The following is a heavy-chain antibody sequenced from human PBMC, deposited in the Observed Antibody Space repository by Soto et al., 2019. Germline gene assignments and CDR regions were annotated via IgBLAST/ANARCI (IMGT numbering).Heavy chain of an antibody. CDR2: IYYSGST. D-gene: IGHD6-6*01. Sequence: LSLTCTVSGGSISSSSYYWGWIRQPPGKGLEWIGSIYYSGSTYYNPSLKSRVTISVDTSKNQFSQKLSSVTAADTAVYYCARQQLVRYYYYYGMDVWGQGTTVTVSS. CDR1: GGSISSSSYY. V-gene: IGHV4-39*01. J-gene: IGHJ6*02. CDR3: ARQQLVRYYYYYGMDV.